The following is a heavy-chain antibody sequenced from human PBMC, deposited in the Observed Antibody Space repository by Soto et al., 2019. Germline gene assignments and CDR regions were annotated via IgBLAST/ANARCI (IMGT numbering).Heavy chain of an antibody. V-gene: IGHV4-34*01. J-gene: IGHJ4*02. D-gene: IGHD6-19*01. CDR2: INHSGST. CDR3: ARRSIAVAGYFDY. CDR1: GGSFSGYY. Sequence: LSLTCAVYGGSFSGYYWSWIRQPPGKGLEWIGEINHSGSTNYNPSLKSRVTISVDTSKNQFSLKLSSVTAADTAVYYCARRSIAVAGYFDYWGQGTLVTVSS.